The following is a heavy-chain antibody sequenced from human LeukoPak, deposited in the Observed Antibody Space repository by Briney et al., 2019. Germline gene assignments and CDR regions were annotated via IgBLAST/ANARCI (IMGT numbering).Heavy chain of an antibody. V-gene: IGHV3-15*01. D-gene: IGHD3-3*01. Sequence: ESGGSLRLACAASGFTFSNAWMSWVRQAPGKGLEWVGRIKSKTDGGTTDYAAPVKGRFTISRDDSKNTLYLQMNSLKAEDTAVYYCTTDLVFGVVITANWGQGTLVTVSS. CDR3: TTDLVFGVVITAN. CDR1: GFTFSNAW. CDR2: IKSKTDGGTT. J-gene: IGHJ4*02.